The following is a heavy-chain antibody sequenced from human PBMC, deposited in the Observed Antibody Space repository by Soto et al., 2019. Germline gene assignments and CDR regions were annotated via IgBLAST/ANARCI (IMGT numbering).Heavy chain of an antibody. Sequence: EVQLLESGGGLVQPGGSLRLSCAASGFIFSSYAMSWVRQAPGKGLEWVSGISGSGGNTYYADSVKGRFTISRDNSENTLFLQMHSLRAEDKAVYYCAHARYYSGSWDGLDDWGQGTLVTVSS. CDR1: GFIFSSYA. V-gene: IGHV3-23*01. CDR2: ISGSGGNT. D-gene: IGHD1-26*01. CDR3: AHARYYSGSWDGLDD. J-gene: IGHJ4*02.